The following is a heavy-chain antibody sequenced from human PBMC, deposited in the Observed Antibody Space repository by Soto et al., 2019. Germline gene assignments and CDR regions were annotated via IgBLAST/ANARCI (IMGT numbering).Heavy chain of an antibody. CDR3: ATTRGIAVGGSFDY. J-gene: IGHJ4*02. D-gene: IGHD6-13*01. CDR1: GGSISSSSSY. CDR2: IYSGST. Sequence: SATLSLPCTVSGGSISSSSSYWGWIRQPPGKGLEWIGTIYSGSTYYNPSLKSRVTISVDTSKNQFSLKLSSVAAADTAIYFCATTRGIAVGGSFDYWGQGTLVTVSS. V-gene: IGHV4-39*01.